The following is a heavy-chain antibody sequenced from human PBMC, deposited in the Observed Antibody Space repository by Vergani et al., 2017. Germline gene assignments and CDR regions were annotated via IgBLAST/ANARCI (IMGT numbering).Heavy chain of an antibody. J-gene: IGHJ3*02. CDR2: IIPIFGTA. D-gene: IGHD4-23*01. CDR1: GGTFSSYA. Sequence: QVQLVQSGAEVKKPGSSVKVSCKASGGTFSSYAISWVRQAPGQGLEWMGGIIPIFGTANYAQKFQGRVTITEDESTSTAYMELSSLRSEDTAVYYCAREIPDDYGGLTSKPNAFDIWGQGTMVTVSS. V-gene: IGHV1-69*01. CDR3: AREIPDDYGGLTSKPNAFDI.